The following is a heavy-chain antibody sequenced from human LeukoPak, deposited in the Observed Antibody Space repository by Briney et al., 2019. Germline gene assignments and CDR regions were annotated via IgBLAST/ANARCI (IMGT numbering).Heavy chain of an antibody. J-gene: IGHJ4*02. V-gene: IGHV3-23*01. D-gene: IGHD6-13*01. CDR1: GYTFSSFA. Sequence: GGSLRLSCAASGYTFSSFAMSSVRQAPGKGLGWVSVICGSGGNKYYADSVKGRFTISRDNSKNTLYLQMNSLRAEDTAVYYCAKGRARISAASDYWGQGTLVTVST. CDR3: AKGRARISAASDY. CDR2: ICGSGGNK.